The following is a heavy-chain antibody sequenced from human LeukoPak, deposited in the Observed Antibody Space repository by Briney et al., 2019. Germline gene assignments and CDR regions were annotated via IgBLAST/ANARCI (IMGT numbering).Heavy chain of an antibody. Sequence: PGGSLRLSCVGSGFTFSTYAMNWVRQAPEKGLEWVSTISGSSSNTYYAESVKGRFTISRDNSKNTVFLQMNSLRAEDTAIYYCAKDPLGVVDAFDLWGQGTVVTVSS. D-gene: IGHD2-21*01. CDR1: GFTFSTYA. V-gene: IGHV3-23*01. J-gene: IGHJ3*01. CDR2: ISGSSSNT. CDR3: AKDPLGVVDAFDL.